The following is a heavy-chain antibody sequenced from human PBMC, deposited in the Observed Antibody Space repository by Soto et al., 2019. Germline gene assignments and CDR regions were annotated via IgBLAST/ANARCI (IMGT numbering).Heavy chain of an antibody. CDR1: GFNFRSFA. J-gene: IGHJ4*02. V-gene: IGHV3-23*01. Sequence: QLLESGGGLVQPGESLRLSCAASGFNFRSFAMNWVRQAPGKGLEWVSTISGGAATTYADSVKGRLTISRDNSKNTVSLQMNSLTAEDTAVYYCAKGSHIAARPFFFDSWGRGTLVTVSS. CDR2: ISGGAAT. D-gene: IGHD6-6*01. CDR3: AKGSHIAARPFFFDS.